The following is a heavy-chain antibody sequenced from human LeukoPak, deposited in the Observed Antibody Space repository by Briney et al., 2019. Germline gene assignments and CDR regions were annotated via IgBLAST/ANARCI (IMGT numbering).Heavy chain of an antibody. V-gene: IGHV3-21*01. CDR2: ISSSSSYI. CDR3: ASAIVVVVAATKVRDY. CDR1: GFTFSSYS. J-gene: IGHJ4*02. D-gene: IGHD2-15*01. Sequence: GSLRLSCAASGFTFSSYSMNWVRQAPGKGLEWVSSISSSSSYIYYADSVKGRFTISRDNAKNSLYLQMNSLRAEDTAVYYCASAIVVVVAATKVRDYWGQGTLVTVSS.